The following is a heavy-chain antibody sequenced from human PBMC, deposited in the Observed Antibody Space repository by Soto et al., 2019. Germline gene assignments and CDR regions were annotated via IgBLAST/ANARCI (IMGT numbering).Heavy chain of an antibody. D-gene: IGHD2-8*01. CDR2: ISYDGSNK. CDR3: AKDRSMVYYYYYGMDV. V-gene: IGHV3-30*18. CDR1: GFTFSSYG. Sequence: QVQLVESGGGVVQPGRSLRLSCAASGFTFSSYGMHWVRQARCKGLEWVAVISYDGSNKYYADSVKGRFTISRDNSKNTLYLQMNSLRAEDTAVYYCAKDRSMVYYYYYGMDVWGQGTTVTVSS. J-gene: IGHJ6*02.